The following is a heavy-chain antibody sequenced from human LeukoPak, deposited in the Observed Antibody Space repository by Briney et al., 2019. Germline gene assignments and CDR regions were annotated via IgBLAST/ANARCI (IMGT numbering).Heavy chain of an antibody. CDR1: GGSITSDDCY. CDR2: IYYTGST. D-gene: IGHD6-19*01. Sequence: SQTLSLTCSVSGGSITSDDCYWSWIRQSPGEGLAWIGYIYYTGSTDYNPSLKSRLSISLDTSENQFSLKLSSVTAADTAVYYCTRCEGESSGWFDYWGQGTLVTVSS. J-gene: IGHJ4*02. V-gene: IGHV4-30-4*01. CDR3: TRCEGESSGWFDY.